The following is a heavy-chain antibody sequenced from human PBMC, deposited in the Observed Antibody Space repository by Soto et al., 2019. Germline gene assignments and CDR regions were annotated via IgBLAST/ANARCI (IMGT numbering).Heavy chain of an antibody. CDR1: GASVNNRNYH. J-gene: IGHJ4*02. CDR3: AVLLQGGGGDGN. V-gene: IGHV4-61*01. Sequence: QVQLQESGPGLVKPSETLSLTCTVSGASVNNRNYHWSWIRQPPGRGLEWIGQVQYGGSTEFASSSLMSRLTLSIDASKNQFSLKLSSVTAADTAIYYCAVLLQGGGGDGNWGQGTLVTVSS. D-gene: IGHD3-10*01. CDR2: VQYGGST.